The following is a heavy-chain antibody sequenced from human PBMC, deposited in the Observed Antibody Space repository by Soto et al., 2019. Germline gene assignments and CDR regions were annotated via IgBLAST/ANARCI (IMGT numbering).Heavy chain of an antibody. CDR3: GAGPFLDY. CDR1: ANSFSDKG. Sequence: QVQLVQSGAEVKRPGASVKISCEASANSFSDKGVHWVRQAPGQSLEWMGWTNVRNGNPKYSQKFQGRVTINTDTSATIAYMELSSLRFEDTAVYYCGAGPFLDYWGQGTLVTVSS. CDR2: TNVRNGNP. J-gene: IGHJ4*02. V-gene: IGHV1-3*01.